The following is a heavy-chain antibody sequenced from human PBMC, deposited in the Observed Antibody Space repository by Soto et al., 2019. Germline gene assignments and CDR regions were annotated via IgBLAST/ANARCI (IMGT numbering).Heavy chain of an antibody. CDR2: IKSNSGDT. CDR3: AKVGYYRYYVCFDY. CDR1: GYTFTGYY. J-gene: IGHJ4*01. V-gene: IGHV1-2*02. Sequence: GASVKVSCKASGYTFTGYYIHWVRQAPGQGLEWMGWIKSNSGDTKYAQKFQGRVTITRDTSISTAYMELSRLRSDDTAMYYCAKVGYYRYYVCFDYLGHGTPVPVSP. D-gene: IGHD3-22*01.